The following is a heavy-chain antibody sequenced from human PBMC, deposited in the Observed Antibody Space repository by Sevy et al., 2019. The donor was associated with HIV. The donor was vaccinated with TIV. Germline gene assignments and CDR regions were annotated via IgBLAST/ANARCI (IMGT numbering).Heavy chain of an antibody. D-gene: IGHD3-22*01. CDR2: IYSSGRT. V-gene: IGHV3-53*01. CDR1: GFSVSSNY. Sequence: GESLKISCAASGFSVSSNYMSWVRQAPGKGLEWVSLIYSSGRTYYGDSVKGRFTISRDDSKNTRYLQMNSVGAEDTALYYCTRVHSGGYPFDYWGQGSLVTVSS. J-gene: IGHJ4*02. CDR3: TRVHSGGYPFDY.